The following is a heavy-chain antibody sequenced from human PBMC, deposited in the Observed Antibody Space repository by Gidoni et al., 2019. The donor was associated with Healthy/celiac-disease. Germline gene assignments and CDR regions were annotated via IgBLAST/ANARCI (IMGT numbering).Heavy chain of an antibody. CDR2: IKQDGSEK. V-gene: IGHV3-7*03. Sequence: EVQLVESGGGFVQPGGSLRLSCAASGFTFSSYWMSWVRQAPGKGLEWVANIKQDGSEKYYVDDVKGRFTISRDNAKNSLYLQMNSLRAEDTAVYYCARENQWLPFGMDVWGQGTTVTVSS. CDR3: ARENQWLPFGMDV. CDR1: GFTFSSYW. D-gene: IGHD6-19*01. J-gene: IGHJ6*02.